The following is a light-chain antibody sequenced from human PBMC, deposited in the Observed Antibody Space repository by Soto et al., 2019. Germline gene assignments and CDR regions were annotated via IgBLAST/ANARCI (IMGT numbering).Light chain of an antibody. Sequence: DIQMTQSPASLSASVGDRVTITCRASQGISSYLAWYQQKPGKVPRLLIYGASTLQSGVPSRFSGSGSGTDFTLTISSLQPEDVATYYCQRFSNALFTFGPGTKVNIK. CDR1: QGISSY. J-gene: IGKJ3*01. CDR2: GAS. CDR3: QRFSNALFT. V-gene: IGKV1-27*01.